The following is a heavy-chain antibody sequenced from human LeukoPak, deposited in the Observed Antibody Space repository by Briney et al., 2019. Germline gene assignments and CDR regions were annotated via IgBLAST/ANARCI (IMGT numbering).Heavy chain of an antibody. V-gene: IGHV1-8*01. J-gene: IGHJ3*02. CDR2: MNPNSGNT. CDR3: ARVTAGGTWTFDI. Sequence: ASLKASSKASGDPFTTNDINSVRQAPRQGLERMGWMNPNSGNTGSTQKFQGRVTMTRNISISTAYMELTNLRSEDTAVYYCARVTAGGTWTFDIWGQGTTVSVSS. CDR1: GDPFTTND. D-gene: IGHD6-13*01.